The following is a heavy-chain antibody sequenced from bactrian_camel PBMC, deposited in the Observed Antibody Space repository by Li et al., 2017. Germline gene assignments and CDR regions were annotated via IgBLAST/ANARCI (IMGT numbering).Heavy chain of an antibody. V-gene: IGHV3S55*01. Sequence: VQLVESGGGSVQAGGSLRLSCAASRYTFSKYCMAWFRQAPGKEREGVARIGGDGSTNYADSVKGRFTISQDNANAKNTLTLQMHSLKTEDTAVYYCATDVYAATWGENYWGQGTQVTVS. CDR2: IGGDGST. CDR3: ATDVYAATWGENY. CDR1: RYTFSKYC. D-gene: IGHD1*01. J-gene: IGHJ4*01.